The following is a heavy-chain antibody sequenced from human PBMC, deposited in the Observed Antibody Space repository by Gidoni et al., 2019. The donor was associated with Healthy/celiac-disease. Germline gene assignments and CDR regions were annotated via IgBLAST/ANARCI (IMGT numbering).Heavy chain of an antibody. CDR3: AKGRELLNY. D-gene: IGHD1-26*01. J-gene: IGHJ4*02. V-gene: IGHV3-23*01. CDR1: GFTFSSYA. Sequence: EVQLLESGGGLVQPGGSLILSCAASGFTFSSYAMSWFRHAPGQGLEWVSAISGSGGSTYYADSLKGRFTISRDNSKNTLYLQMNSLRAEDTAVYYCAKGRELLNYWGQGTLVTVSS. CDR2: ISGSGGST.